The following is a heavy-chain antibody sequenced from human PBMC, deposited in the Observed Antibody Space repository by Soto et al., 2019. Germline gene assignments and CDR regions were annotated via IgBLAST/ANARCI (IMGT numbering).Heavy chain of an antibody. Sequence: ASVKVSCKASGYTFTSYGISWVRQAPGQGLEWMGWISAYNGNTNYAQKLQGTVTMTTDTSTSTAYMELRSLRSDDTAVYYCARFFTFYFVSGSYYNREYYYYYYMDVWGKGTTVTVSS. J-gene: IGHJ6*03. CDR1: GYTFTSYG. CDR3: ARFFTFYFVSGSYYNREYYYYYYMDV. V-gene: IGHV1-18*01. D-gene: IGHD3-10*01. CDR2: ISAYNGNT.